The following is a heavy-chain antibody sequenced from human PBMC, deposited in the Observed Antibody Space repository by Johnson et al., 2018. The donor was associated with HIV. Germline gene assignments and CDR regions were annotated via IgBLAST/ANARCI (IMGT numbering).Heavy chain of an antibody. CDR3: ARIRPANWGVNDAFDI. Sequence: VQLVESGGGLVQPGGSLRLSCAASGFTFSSYWMSWVRQAPGKGLEWVANIKHDGSEKYYVDSVKGRFPISRDNAKNSLYLQMNSLRAEDTAVYYCARIRPANWGVNDAFDIWGQGTMVTVSS. J-gene: IGHJ3*02. V-gene: IGHV3-7*01. D-gene: IGHD7-27*01. CDR1: GFTFSSYW. CDR2: IKHDGSEK.